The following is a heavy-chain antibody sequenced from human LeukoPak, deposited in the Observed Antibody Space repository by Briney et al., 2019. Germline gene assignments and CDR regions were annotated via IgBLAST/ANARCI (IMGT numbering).Heavy chain of an antibody. CDR2: IKKDGSEK. CDR3: ARDVSEKNDSSSRIHLDS. D-gene: IGHD6-6*01. J-gene: IGHJ4*02. CDR1: GFTFRNYW. V-gene: IGHV3-7*01. Sequence: GSLRLSCAASGFTFRNYWMTWVRQAPGKGLEWVANIKKDGSEKYCVDSVKGRFTISRDNAKNSVFLQMNSLRAEDAAVYYCARDVSEKNDSSSRIHLDSWGQGTLVSVSS.